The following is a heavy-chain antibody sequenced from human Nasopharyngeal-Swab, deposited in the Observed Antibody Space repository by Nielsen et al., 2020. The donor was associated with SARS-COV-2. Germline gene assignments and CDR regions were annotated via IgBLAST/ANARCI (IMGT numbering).Heavy chain of an antibody. CDR3: ARDLLGGSPYDY. CDR1: GFTFSDYY. Sequence: GESLKISCAASGFTFSDYYMSWIRQAPGKGLEWVSYISSSGSTIYYADSVKGRFTISRDNAKNSLYLQMNSLRAEDTVVYYCARDLLGGSPYDYWGQGTLVTVSS. J-gene: IGHJ4*02. V-gene: IGHV3-11*04. CDR2: ISSSGSTI. D-gene: IGHD1-26*01.